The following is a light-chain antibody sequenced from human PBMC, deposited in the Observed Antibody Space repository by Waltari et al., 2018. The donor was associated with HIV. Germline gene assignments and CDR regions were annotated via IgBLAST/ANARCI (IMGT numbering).Light chain of an antibody. CDR1: QTIGDY. V-gene: IGKV1-39*01. J-gene: IGKJ3*01. Sequence: DIQLTQSPSPLSASVGERVTITCRASQTIGDYVNWYQQKPGKTPKLLIYSATSLQPGVPSRFSGSGSGTDFALTISSLQPEDFAIYYCEQIYTFPLFTFGPGTKVDIK. CDR3: EQIYTFPLFT. CDR2: SAT.